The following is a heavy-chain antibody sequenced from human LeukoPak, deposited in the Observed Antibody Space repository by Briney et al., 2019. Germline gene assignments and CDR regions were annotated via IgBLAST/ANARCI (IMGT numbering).Heavy chain of an antibody. J-gene: IGHJ3*02. V-gene: IGHV3-21*01. CDR1: GFVVSSNY. D-gene: IGHD5-12*01. Sequence: GGSLRLSCAASGFVVSSNYMNWVRQAPGKGLEWVSSISSSSSYIYYADSVKGRFTISRDNAKNSLYLQMNSLRAEDTAVYYCASIRYGGYLDAFDIWGQGTMVTVSS. CDR2: ISSSSSYI. CDR3: ASIRYGGYLDAFDI.